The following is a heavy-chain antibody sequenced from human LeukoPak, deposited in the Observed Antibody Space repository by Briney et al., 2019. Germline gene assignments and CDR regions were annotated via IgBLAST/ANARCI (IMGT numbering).Heavy chain of an antibody. CDR3: ARVSGSGWYADY. CDR1: GYTFTGYF. CDR2: INSNSGGT. J-gene: IGHJ4*02. V-gene: IGHV1-2*02. D-gene: IGHD6-19*01. Sequence: GASVKVSCTAFGYTFTGYFMHWVRQAPGQGLEWMGWINSNSGGTNYAQKFQGRVTMTRDTSINTAYMELSTLRSDDTAMYYCARVSGSGWYADYWGQGTLVTVSS.